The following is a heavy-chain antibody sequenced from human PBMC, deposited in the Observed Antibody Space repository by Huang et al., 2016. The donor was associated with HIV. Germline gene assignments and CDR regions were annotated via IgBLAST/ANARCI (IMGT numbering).Heavy chain of an antibody. J-gene: IGHJ5*02. V-gene: IGHV3-7*01. CDR2: KKQEGRET. CDR3: ASQPGP. CDR1: GFTFSNYW. Sequence: EVQLVESGGGLVQPGGSLRLSCAASGFTFSNYWMSWVRQAPGKGLEWVANKKQEGRETYYVDSVKGRFTISRDNAKNSLYLQMNSLRAEDTAVYYCASQPGPWGQETLVTVSS.